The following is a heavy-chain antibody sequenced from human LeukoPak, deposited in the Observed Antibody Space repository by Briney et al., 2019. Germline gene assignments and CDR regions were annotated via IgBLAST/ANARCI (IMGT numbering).Heavy chain of an antibody. J-gene: IGHJ4*02. CDR2: ISYDGSNK. CDR3: ARDFGSSGWYGIDY. V-gene: IGHV3-30*04. CDR1: GFTFSSYA. Sequence: PGRSLRLSCAASGFTFSSYAMHWVRQAPGKGLEWVAVISYDGSNKYYADSVKGRFTISRDNSKNTPYLQMNSLRAEDTAVYYCARDFGSSGWYGIDYWGQGTLVTVSS. D-gene: IGHD6-19*01.